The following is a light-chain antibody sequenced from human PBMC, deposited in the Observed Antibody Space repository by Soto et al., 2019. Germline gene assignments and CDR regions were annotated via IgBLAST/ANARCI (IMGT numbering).Light chain of an antibody. Sequence: QSVLTQPRSVSGSPGQSVTISCTGTNSDIGNYNYVSWYQQHPGKAPKVMIYDVTKRPSGVPDRFSGSTSGNTASLTISGLQAEDEADYYCCSYPGSHTWVFGGGTKLTFL. V-gene: IGLV2-11*01. J-gene: IGLJ3*02. CDR2: DVT. CDR3: CSYPGSHTWV. CDR1: NSDIGNYNY.